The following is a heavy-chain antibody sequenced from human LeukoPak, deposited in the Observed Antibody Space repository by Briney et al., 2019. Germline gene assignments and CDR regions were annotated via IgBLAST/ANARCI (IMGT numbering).Heavy chain of an antibody. D-gene: IGHD6-6*01. Sequence: GASVKVSCKASGYTFTSYYMHWVRQAPGQGLEWMGIINPSGGSTSYAQKFQGRVTMTRDMSTSTVYMELSILRSEDTAVYYCARDPVYSSSSGWFDPWGQGTLVTVSS. CDR1: GYTFTSYY. CDR2: INPSGGST. V-gene: IGHV1-46*01. CDR3: ARDPVYSSSSGWFDP. J-gene: IGHJ5*02.